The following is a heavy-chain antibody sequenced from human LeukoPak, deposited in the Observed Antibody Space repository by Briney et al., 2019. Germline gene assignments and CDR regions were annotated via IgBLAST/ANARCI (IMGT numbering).Heavy chain of an antibody. CDR2: ISYDGSNE. J-gene: IGHJ4*02. D-gene: IGHD4-11*01. Sequence: GGSLRLSCAASGFTFSSYVMHWVRQAPGKGLEWVAIISYDGSNEYYADSVKGRFTISRDNSKNTLYLQMNSLRAEDTAVYYCAKVSQYYFDYWGQGTLVTVSS. CDR1: GFTFSSYV. CDR3: AKVSQYYFDY. V-gene: IGHV3-30*04.